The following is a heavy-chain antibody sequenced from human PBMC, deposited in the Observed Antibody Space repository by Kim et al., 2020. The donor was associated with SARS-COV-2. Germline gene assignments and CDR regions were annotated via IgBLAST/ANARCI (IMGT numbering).Heavy chain of an antibody. D-gene: IGHD1-26*01. CDR3: ARRSGSYSNDY. CDR2: T. Sequence: TYYNPSLKGRVTISVDTSKNQFSLGVRSVTAADTAVYYCARRSGSYSNDYWGQGILVTVSS. J-gene: IGHJ4*02. V-gene: IGHV4-31*02.